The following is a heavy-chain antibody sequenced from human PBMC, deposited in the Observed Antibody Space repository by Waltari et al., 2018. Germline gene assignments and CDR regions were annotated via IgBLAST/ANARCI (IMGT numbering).Heavy chain of an antibody. Sequence: EVHLVESGGGLVQPGGSLRLSCAASGFSLSAYTMHWVRQPPGKGLESLSGILSTGGGTFYANSVRGRFTISRDTAKNTLYLHMGSLRAEVMALYYCARDGGGYSLGFWGQGTLVTVS. CDR2: ILSTGGGT. CDR1: GFSLSAYT. J-gene: IGHJ4*02. CDR3: ARDGGGYSLGF. D-gene: IGHD1-26*01. V-gene: IGHV3-64*01.